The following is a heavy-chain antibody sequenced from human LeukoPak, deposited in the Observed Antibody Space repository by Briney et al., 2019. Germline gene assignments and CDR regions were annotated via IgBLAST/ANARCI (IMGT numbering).Heavy chain of an antibody. CDR1: GFTFSSYW. D-gene: IGHD6-19*01. Sequence: PGGSLRLSCAASGFTFSSYWMSWVRQAPGKGLEWVANIKQDGSEKYYVDSVKGRFTISRDNAKNSLYLQMNSLRAEDTAVYYCAKDWGIAVAGTGQGYWGQGTLVTVSS. CDR2: IKQDGSEK. J-gene: IGHJ4*02. V-gene: IGHV3-7*03. CDR3: AKDWGIAVAGTGQGY.